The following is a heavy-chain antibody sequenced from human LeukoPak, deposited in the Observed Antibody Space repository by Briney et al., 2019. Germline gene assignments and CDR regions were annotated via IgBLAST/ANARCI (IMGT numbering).Heavy chain of an antibody. V-gene: IGHV3-9*01. J-gene: IGHJ4*02. D-gene: IGHD2-21*02. CDR3: ARGRGLGVTSTPVPFDY. Sequence: GGSLRLSCAASGFTFDDYAMHWVRQAPGKGLEWASGISWNSGSIGYADSVKGRFTISRDNAKNSLYLQMNSLRAEDTAFYYCARGRGLGVTSTPVPFDYWGQGILVTVSS. CDR2: ISWNSGSI. CDR1: GFTFDDYA.